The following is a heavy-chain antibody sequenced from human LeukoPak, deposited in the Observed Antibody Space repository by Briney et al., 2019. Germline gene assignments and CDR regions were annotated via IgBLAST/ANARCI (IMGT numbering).Heavy chain of an antibody. D-gene: IGHD6-13*01. CDR1: GFTFSNYG. Sequence: GGSLRLSCAASGFTFSNYGMHWVRQAPGKGLEWVAVIWYDGSNKYYPDSVKGRFTISRDNSKNTLYLQMNSLRAEDTAVYYCARETDNNSWSWDIWGQGTMVTVSS. CDR2: IWYDGSNK. V-gene: IGHV3-33*01. J-gene: IGHJ3*02. CDR3: ARETDNNSWSWDI.